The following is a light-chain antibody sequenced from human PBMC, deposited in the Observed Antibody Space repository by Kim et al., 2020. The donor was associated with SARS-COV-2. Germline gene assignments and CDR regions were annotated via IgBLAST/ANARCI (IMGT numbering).Light chain of an antibody. Sequence: PGERVTLSCRASQSVSSSYLTWYQQKPGQAPRLLIYGASTRTTSIPARFSGSGSTTDFTLTISSLQPEDFAVYYCQQDYHFPLTFGGGTKVDIK. J-gene: IGKJ4*01. CDR1: QSVSSSY. CDR2: GAS. V-gene: IGKV3D-7*01. CDR3: QQDYHFPLT.